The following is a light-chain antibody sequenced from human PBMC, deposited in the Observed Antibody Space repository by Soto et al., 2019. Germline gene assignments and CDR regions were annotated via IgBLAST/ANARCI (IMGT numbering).Light chain of an antibody. CDR2: RAS. CDR3: QQYDTSPPLYT. V-gene: IGKV3-20*01. CDR1: QTVDSTY. J-gene: IGKJ2*01. Sequence: EVVLTQSPGTLSLSPGERATLSCRASQTVDSTYLAWYQQIPGQAPRLLIYRASSRAAGVPDRFSGSGSGRVFTLTISKLDPEDFAVYYCQQYDTSPPLYTFGQGTKVEIK.